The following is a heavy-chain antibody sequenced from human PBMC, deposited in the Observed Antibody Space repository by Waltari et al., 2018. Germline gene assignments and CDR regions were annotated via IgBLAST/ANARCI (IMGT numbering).Heavy chain of an antibody. CDR2: ISWNSGSI. Sequence: EVQLVESGGGLVQPGRSLRLSCAASGFTFDDYAMHWVRQAPGKGLEWVSGISWNSGSIGYADSVKGRFTISRDNAKNSLYLQMNSLRAEDTALYYCAKDIWGFGELLSPSFDYWGQGTLVTVSS. CDR3: AKDIWGFGELLSPSFDY. CDR1: GFTFDDYA. J-gene: IGHJ4*02. V-gene: IGHV3-9*01. D-gene: IGHD3-10*01.